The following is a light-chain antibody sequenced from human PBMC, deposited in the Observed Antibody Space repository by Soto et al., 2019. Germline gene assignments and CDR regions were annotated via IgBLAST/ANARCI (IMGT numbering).Light chain of an antibody. Sequence: EIVMTQSPLSLPVTPGEPASISCRSSQSLLHRNGYNYLDWYLQKPGQSPQLLIYLGSNRASGVPDRFSGSGSGTDFTLKISRVEAEDVGLYYCMQALQAFTFGGGTKVEIK. J-gene: IGKJ4*01. CDR2: LGS. V-gene: IGKV2-28*01. CDR3: MQALQAFT. CDR1: QSLLHRNGYNY.